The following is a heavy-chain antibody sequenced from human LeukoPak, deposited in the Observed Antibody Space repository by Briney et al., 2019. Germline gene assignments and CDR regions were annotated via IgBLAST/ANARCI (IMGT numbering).Heavy chain of an antibody. J-gene: IGHJ4*02. CDR1: GGSISSYY. Sequence: SETLSLTCTVSGGSISSYYWSWIRQPPGKGLEWIGYIYYSGSTNYNPSLKSRVTISVDTSKNQFSLKLSSVTAADTAVYYCASTYYYDSSGYYYPFAYWGQGTLVTVSS. CDR2: IYYSGST. CDR3: ASTYYYDSSGYYYPFAY. D-gene: IGHD3-22*01. V-gene: IGHV4-59*08.